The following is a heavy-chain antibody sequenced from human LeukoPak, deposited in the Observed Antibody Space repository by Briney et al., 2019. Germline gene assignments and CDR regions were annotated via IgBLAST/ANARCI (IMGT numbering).Heavy chain of an antibody. J-gene: IGHJ6*02. CDR3: AKSYYDSNWVAYYYYGMDV. CDR1: GFTFDDYA. CDR2: ISWNNGSI. Sequence: GGSLRLSYAASGFTFDDYAMHWVRQAPGKGLEWVSGISWNNGSIGYADSVKGRFTISRDNAKNSLYLQMNSLRAEDTALYYCAKSYYDSNWVAYYYYGMDVWGQGTTVTVSS. V-gene: IGHV3-9*01. D-gene: IGHD3-22*01.